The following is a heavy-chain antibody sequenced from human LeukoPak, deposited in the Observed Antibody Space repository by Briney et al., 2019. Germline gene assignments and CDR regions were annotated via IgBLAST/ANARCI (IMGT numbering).Heavy chain of an antibody. CDR1: GFTFNSYA. J-gene: IGHJ6*02. V-gene: IGHV3-23*01. Sequence: QAGGSLRLSCAATGFTFNSYAMSWVRQAPGKGLEWVSSISNTGGSTYDADSVKGRFTISRDNSKNTLYLQMNSLRAEDTAVYYCAKAPGYYYYYGMDVWGHGTTVTVSS. CDR3: AKAPGYYYYYGMDV. CDR2: ISNTGGST.